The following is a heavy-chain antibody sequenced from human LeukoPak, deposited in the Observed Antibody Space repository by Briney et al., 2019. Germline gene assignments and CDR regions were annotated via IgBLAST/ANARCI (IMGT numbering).Heavy chain of an antibody. Sequence: GGPLRLSCAASGCTFSSHSMNWLRQPPGKGLEWVSSISSSSSYIYYADSVKSRFTISRDNAKNSLYLQMNSLSTEDTGVDSREKPTPHYSYYCMAVWGGGTSVTVSS. CDR2: ISSSSSYI. V-gene: IGHV3-21*01. D-gene: IGHD4-23*01. J-gene: IGHJ6*03. CDR3: EKPTPHYSYYCMAV. CDR1: GCTFSSHS.